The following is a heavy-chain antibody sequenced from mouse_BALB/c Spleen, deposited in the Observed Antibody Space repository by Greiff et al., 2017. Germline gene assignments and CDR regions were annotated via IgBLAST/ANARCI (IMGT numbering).Heavy chain of an antibody. CDR2: INPSSGYT. CDR1: GYTFTSFT. CDR3: ATSGTWFAY. Sequence: QVQLQQSGAELARPGASGKMSCKASGYTFTSFTMHWVKQGPGQGLEWIGYINPSSGYTNYNQKFKDKATLTADKSSSTAYMQLSSLTSEDSAVYYCATSGTWFAYWGQGTLVTVSA. D-gene: IGHD4-1*01. V-gene: IGHV1-4*01. J-gene: IGHJ3*01.